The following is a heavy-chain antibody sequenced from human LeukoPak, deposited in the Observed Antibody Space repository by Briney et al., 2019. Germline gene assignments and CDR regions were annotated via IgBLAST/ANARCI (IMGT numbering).Heavy chain of an antibody. CDR1: GYTFTSYY. V-gene: IGHV1-46*01. J-gene: IGHJ4*02. Sequence: ASVKVSFKASGYTFTSYYMHWVRQPPGQGLEWMGIINPSGGSTSYAQKFQGRVTMTRDTSTSTVYMELSSLRSEDTAVYYCALGDNITTGPYGWVDYWGQGTLVTVSS. CDR3: ALGDNITTGPYGWVDY. CDR2: INPSGGST. D-gene: IGHD1-20*01.